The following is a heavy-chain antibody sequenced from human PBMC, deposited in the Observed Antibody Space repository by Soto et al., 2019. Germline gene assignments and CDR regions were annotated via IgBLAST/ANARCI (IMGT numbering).Heavy chain of an antibody. Sequence: GSLRLSCAASGFTFSSYAMHWVRQAPGKGLAWVAVISYDGSNKYYADSVKGRFTISRDNSKNTLYLQMNSLRAEDTAVYYCARDHRPFVGDYFYYSGMDVWGQGTTVTVSS. D-gene: IGHD3-10*01. CDR2: ISYDGSNK. CDR3: ARDHRPFVGDYFYYSGMDV. V-gene: IGHV3-30-3*01. CDR1: GFTFSSYA. J-gene: IGHJ6*02.